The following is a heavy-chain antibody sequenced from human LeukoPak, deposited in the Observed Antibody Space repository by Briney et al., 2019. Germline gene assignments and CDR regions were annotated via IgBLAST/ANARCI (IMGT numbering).Heavy chain of an antibody. CDR3: AKDHRTMVRGVIMGY. V-gene: IGHV3-23*01. D-gene: IGHD3-10*01. CDR2: ISGSGGST. Sequence: ETLSLTCAVYGGSFSGYYWSWIRQPPGKGLEWVSAISGSGGSTYYADSVKGRFTISRDNSKNTLYLQMNSLRAEDTAVYYCAKDHRTMVRGVIMGYWGQGTLVTVSS. CDR1: GGSFSGYY. J-gene: IGHJ4*02.